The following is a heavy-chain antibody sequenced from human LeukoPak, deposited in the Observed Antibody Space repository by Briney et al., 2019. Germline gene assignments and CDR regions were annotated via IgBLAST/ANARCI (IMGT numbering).Heavy chain of an antibody. Sequence: SETLSLTCAVYGGSFSGYYWSWIRQPPGKGLEWIGEINHSGSTNYNPSLKSQVTISVDTSKNQFSLKLSSVTAADTAVYYCARGGWEHDYGDYQYWFDPWGQGTLVTVSS. D-gene: IGHD4-17*01. CDR3: ARGGWEHDYGDYQYWFDP. CDR1: GGSFSGYY. J-gene: IGHJ5*02. CDR2: INHSGST. V-gene: IGHV4-34*01.